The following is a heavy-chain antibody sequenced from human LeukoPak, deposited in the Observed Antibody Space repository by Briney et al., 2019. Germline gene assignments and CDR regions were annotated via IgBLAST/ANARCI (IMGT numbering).Heavy chain of an antibody. D-gene: IGHD6-19*01. V-gene: IGHV3-21*01. CDR3: ARSRGYSSGPYDY. J-gene: IGHJ4*02. Sequence: GGSLRLSCAASGFTFSSFSMNWVRQAPGKGLEWVSSISSSSGFIYYADSLKGRFTISRDNAKHSLYLQMNGLSAEDAAVYYCARSRGYSSGPYDYWGQGTLVTVSS. CDR2: ISSSSGFI. CDR1: GFTFSSFS.